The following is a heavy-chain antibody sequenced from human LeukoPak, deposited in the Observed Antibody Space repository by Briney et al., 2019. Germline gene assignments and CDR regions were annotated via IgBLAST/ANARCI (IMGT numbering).Heavy chain of an antibody. V-gene: IGHV4-31*03. CDR2: IYYSGST. D-gene: IGHD3-10*01. CDR3: ARAPLPMVPYGMGV. Sequence: SQTLSLTCTVSGGSISSGGYYWSWIRQHPGKGLEWIGYIYYSGSTYYNPSLKSRVTISVDTSKNQFSLKLSSVTAADTAVYYCARAPLPMVPYGMGVWGQGTTVTVSS. J-gene: IGHJ6*02. CDR1: GGSISSGGYY.